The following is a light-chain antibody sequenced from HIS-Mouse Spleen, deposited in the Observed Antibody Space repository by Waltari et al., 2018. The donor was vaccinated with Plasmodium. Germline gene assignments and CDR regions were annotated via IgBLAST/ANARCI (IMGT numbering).Light chain of an antibody. CDR1: SSDVGSYTL. J-gene: IGLJ2*01. CDR2: EGS. V-gene: IGLV2-23*03. CDR3: CSYAGSSTFVV. Sequence: QSALTQPASVSGSPGQSITISCTGTSSDVGSYTLVSWDQQHPGKAPKLMIYEGSKRPSGVSNRFSGSKSGNTASLTISGLQAEDEADYYCCSYAGSSTFVVFGGETKLTVL.